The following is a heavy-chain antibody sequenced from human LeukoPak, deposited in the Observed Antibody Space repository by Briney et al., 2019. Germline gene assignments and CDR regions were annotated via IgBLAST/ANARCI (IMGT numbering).Heavy chain of an antibody. Sequence: PSETLSLTCTVSGGSISSYYWSWIRQPAGKGLEWIGRIYTSGSTNYNPSLKSRVTMLVDTSKNQFSLKLSSVTAADTAVYYCARESHCSSTSCHAIDYWGQGTLVTVSS. CDR1: GGSISSYY. CDR2: IYTSGST. J-gene: IGHJ4*02. V-gene: IGHV4-4*07. D-gene: IGHD2-2*01. CDR3: ARESHCSSTSCHAIDY.